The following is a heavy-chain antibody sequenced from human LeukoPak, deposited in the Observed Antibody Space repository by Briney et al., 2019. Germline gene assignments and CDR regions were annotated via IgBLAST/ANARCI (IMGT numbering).Heavy chain of an antibody. Sequence: GASVKVSCKASGYTFTSYDINWVRQATGQGLEWMGWMNPNSGNTGYAQRFQGRVTMTRNTSISTAYMELSSLGSEDTAVYYCARGRFYSSGWYYHWGQGTLVTVSS. CDR2: MNPNSGNT. V-gene: IGHV1-8*01. D-gene: IGHD6-19*01. CDR1: GYTFTSYD. CDR3: ARGRFYSSGWYYH. J-gene: IGHJ5*02.